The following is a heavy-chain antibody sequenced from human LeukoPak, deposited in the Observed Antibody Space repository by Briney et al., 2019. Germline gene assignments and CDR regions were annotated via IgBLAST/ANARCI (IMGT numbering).Heavy chain of an antibody. Sequence: GEALKIPCKGSGYNFTSYWIGWVRQMPGKGLEGMGILYPCDSDSRLSPSLQGQVTISADKSISTAYLQWNSLKASDTAMYYCARGHHVVVATATWASDAFDLWGQGTMVIVSS. CDR2: LYPCDSDS. CDR1: GYNFTSYW. J-gene: IGHJ3*01. D-gene: IGHD2-21*02. V-gene: IGHV5-51*01. CDR3: ARGHHVVVATATWASDAFDL.